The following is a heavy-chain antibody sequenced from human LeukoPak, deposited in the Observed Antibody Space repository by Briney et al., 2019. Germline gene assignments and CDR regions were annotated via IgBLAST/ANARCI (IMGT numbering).Heavy chain of an antibody. CDR2: INPTVGDT. CDR3: ARYGFSSSWQGGWHAFDI. V-gene: IGHV1-46*01. CDR1: GYTLTSYY. D-gene: IGHD6-13*01. J-gene: IGHJ3*02. Sequence: GSVKVSCKASGYTLTSYYMQRGRQAPGQGLGWVGIINPTVGDTNYAQKFQGRVTMTRDMSTSTVYMELSSLRSDDTAVYYCARYGFSSSWQGGWHAFDIWGQGTMVTVSS.